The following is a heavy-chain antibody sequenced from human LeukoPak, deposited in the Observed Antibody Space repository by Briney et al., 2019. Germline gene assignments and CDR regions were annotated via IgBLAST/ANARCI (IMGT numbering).Heavy chain of an antibody. CDR2: IHSGGGK. V-gene: IGHV3-66*01. CDR3: ATRPNDIAGPFDY. J-gene: IGHJ4*02. Sequence: GGSLRLSCTASGVTVSLIYMDWVRQAPGKGLEWVSVIHSGGGKYYADSVQGRFTISRDNSENTLFLQMNNLRVEDTALYFCATRPNDIAGPFDYWGQGTLVTVSS. D-gene: IGHD2-8*01. CDR1: GVTVSLIY.